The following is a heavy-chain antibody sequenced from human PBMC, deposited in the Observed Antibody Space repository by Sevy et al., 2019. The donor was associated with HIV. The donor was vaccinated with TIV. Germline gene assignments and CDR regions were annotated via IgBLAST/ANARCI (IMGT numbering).Heavy chain of an antibody. CDR1: GFSFTSYS. D-gene: IGHD1-26*01. CDR3: ARDQPRNSGFDY. CDR2: ISSSSSII. Sequence: GGSLRLSGAASGFSFTSYSMNWVRQAPGKGLEWFSYISSSSSIIYYADSVKGRFTISRYNARNRLFLQMNSLRAEDTAVYYCARDQPRNSGFDYWGQGTLVTVSS. V-gene: IGHV3-48*01. J-gene: IGHJ4*02.